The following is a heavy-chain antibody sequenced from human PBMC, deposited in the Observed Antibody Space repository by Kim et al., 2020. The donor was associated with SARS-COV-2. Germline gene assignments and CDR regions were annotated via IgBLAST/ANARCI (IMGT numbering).Heavy chain of an antibody. CDR3: ARDRGSSSDY. CDR1: GFTFSDYN. D-gene: IGHD6-13*01. Sequence: GGSLRLSCAASGFTFSDYNMNWVRQAPGKGLEWVSSISSSSSYIYYADSVKGRFTISRDNAKNSLYLLMNSLRAEDTAVYYCARDRGSSSDYWGQGTLVTVSS. J-gene: IGHJ4*02. CDR2: ISSSSSYI. V-gene: IGHV3-21*01.